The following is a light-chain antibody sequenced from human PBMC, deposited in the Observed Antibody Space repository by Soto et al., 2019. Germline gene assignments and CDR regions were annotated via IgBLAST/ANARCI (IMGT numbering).Light chain of an antibody. V-gene: IGKV3-11*01. J-gene: IGKJ5*01. Sequence: EIVWTQSPFTLSLSPGERATLSGRASQSISNYLTWYQQKPGQAPRLLIYDASNRATGIPARFSGIVSGTDFTLTISRLEPEDFAVYYCQQRSNWPITFGQGTRLEI. CDR3: QQRSNWPIT. CDR2: DAS. CDR1: QSISNY.